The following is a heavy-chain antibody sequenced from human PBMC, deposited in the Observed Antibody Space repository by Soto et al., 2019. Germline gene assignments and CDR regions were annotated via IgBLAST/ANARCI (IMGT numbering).Heavy chain of an antibody. J-gene: IGHJ4*02. V-gene: IGHV3-7*02. D-gene: IGHD5-18*01. CDR2: IRQDGSEK. CDR3: ANLDTARIQIGGY. Sequence: GSLRLSCVASGFTLSTHWMTWVRQAPGKGLEWVANIRQDGSEKYYVDSVKGRFTISRDNVKDSLYLQMHSLTVEDTAIYYFANLDTARIQIGGYRGQGNQVTVSS. CDR1: GFTLSTHW.